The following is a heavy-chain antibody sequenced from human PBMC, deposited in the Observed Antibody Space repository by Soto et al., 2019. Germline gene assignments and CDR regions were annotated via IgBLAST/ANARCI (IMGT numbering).Heavy chain of an antibody. V-gene: IGHV3-74*03. CDR1: GFTFSNYW. CDR2: IKNDGSGT. J-gene: IGHJ5*02. CDR3: ARRFHDSSGSYPFDP. Sequence: DVQLVESGGGLVQPGGSLRLSCEASGFTFSNYWMHWVRQAPGKGLVWVSRIKNDGSGTTYADSVKGRFTISRDNAKNNLYLQMNSLRAEDTAVYYCARRFHDSSGSYPFDPWGQGTLVTVSS. D-gene: IGHD3-22*01.